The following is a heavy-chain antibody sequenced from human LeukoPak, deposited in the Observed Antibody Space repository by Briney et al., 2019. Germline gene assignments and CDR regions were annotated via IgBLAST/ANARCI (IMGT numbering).Heavy chain of an antibody. CDR3: ARDYGSGSYYLDY. V-gene: IGHV3-7*01. Sequence: GGSLRLSCAASGFPFSSYWMSWVRQAPGKGLEWVANIKQDGSEKYYVDSVKGRFTISRDNAKNSLYLQMNSLRAEDTAVYYCARDYGSGSYYLDYWGQGTLVTVSS. D-gene: IGHD3-10*01. CDR1: GFPFSSYW. J-gene: IGHJ4*02. CDR2: IKQDGSEK.